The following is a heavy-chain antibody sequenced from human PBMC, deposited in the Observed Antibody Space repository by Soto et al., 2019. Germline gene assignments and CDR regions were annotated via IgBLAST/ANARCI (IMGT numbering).Heavy chain of an antibody. Sequence: PGGSLRLSCAASGFTFSSYTMRWVRQAPGKGLEWVSTISGSGGDTYYADSVKGRFTISRDNSKNTLYLQMNSLLAEDTAIYYCAKHRVPALTGAFDFWGQGTMVTVSS. CDR2: ISGSGGDT. CDR3: AKHRVPALTGAFDF. V-gene: IGHV3-23*01. J-gene: IGHJ3*01. CDR1: GFTFSSYT. D-gene: IGHD1-1*01.